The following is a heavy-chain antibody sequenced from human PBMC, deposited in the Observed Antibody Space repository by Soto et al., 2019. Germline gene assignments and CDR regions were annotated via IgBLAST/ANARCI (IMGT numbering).Heavy chain of an antibody. CDR3: ARGVGE. CDR1: GGSVSSGSDY. J-gene: IGHJ4*02. D-gene: IGHD3-10*01. V-gene: IGHV4-61*03. Sequence: QVQLQESGPGLVKPSETLSLTCTVSGGSVSSGSDYWNWIRQPPGKGLEWIGYIDYSGSTNYNPALKSRVTTAVDTSKNHFSLKLSSVTAADTAVYYCARGVGEWGQGTLVTVSS. CDR2: IDYSGST.